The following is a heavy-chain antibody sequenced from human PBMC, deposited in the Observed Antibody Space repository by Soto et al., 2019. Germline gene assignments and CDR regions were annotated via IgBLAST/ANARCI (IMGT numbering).Heavy chain of an antibody. CDR1: GGSFSGYY. J-gene: IGHJ4*02. CDR3: ARDKITGLVDY. CDR2: INHSGST. V-gene: IGHV4-34*01. Sequence: QGQLQQWGAGLLKPSETLSLTCAVYGGSFSGYYWTWIRLPPGTGLEWIGEINHSGSTNYNPSLKSRVTISVDPSQNPLSLKLTSVTAADTAVYYCARDKITGLVDYWGQGTLVTVSS. D-gene: IGHD2-8*02.